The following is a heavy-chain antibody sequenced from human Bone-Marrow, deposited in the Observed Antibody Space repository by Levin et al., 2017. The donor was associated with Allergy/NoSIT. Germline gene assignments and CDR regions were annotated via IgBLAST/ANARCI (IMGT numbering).Heavy chain of an antibody. V-gene: IGHV1-8*01. CDR3: ARGGSGSSWHSTYYYGMDV. CDR1: GYTFTSYG. D-gene: IGHD6-13*01. CDR2: MNPNSGNT. J-gene: IGHJ6*02. Sequence: ASVKVSCKASGYTFTSYGINWVRQATGQGLEWMGWMNPNSGNTGYAQKFQGRVTMTRNTSISTAYMELSSLRSEDTAVYYCARGGSGSSWHSTYYYGMDVWGQGTTVTVSS.